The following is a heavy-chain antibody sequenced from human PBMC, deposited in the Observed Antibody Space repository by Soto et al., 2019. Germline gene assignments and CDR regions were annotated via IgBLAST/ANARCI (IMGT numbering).Heavy chain of an antibody. CDR1: VGTFSSYA. CDR2: IIPIFGTA. Sequence: SVKVSCKASVGTFSSYAISWVRQAPGQGLEWMGGIIPIFGTANYAQKFQGRVTITADESTSTAYMELSSLRSEDTAVYYCARDFGTQYSSSWTTQYGMDVWGQGSTVTVSS. D-gene: IGHD6-13*01. J-gene: IGHJ6*02. CDR3: ARDFGTQYSSSWTTQYGMDV. V-gene: IGHV1-69*13.